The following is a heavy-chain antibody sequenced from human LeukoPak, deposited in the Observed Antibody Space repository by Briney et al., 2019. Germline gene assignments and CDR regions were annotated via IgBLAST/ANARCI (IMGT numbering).Heavy chain of an antibody. CDR2: ITSDEIT. D-gene: IGHD1-1*01. CDR1: GFTFSNYW. V-gene: IGHV3-74*01. CDR3: TTERAGTSGYIVFDN. J-gene: IGHJ4*02. Sequence: PGGSLRLSCAASGFTFSNYWMHWVGQAPGKGLVWVSRITSDEITTYADSVKGRFTISRDNAKNMLYLQMNSLTAEDTAVYYCTTERAGTSGYIVFDNWGQGTLVTVSS.